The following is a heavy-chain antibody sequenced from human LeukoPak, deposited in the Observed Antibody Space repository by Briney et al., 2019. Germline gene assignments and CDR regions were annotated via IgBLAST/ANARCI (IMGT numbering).Heavy chain of an antibody. Sequence: PGGSLRLSCAASGFTFSSYSMNWVRQAPGKGLEWVSYISSSSSTIYYADSVKGRFTISRDNAKNSLYLQMNSLRAEDTAVYYCARDWFRYYGSGSYYMDVWGKGTTVTVSS. CDR2: ISSSSSTI. CDR1: GFTFSSYS. J-gene: IGHJ6*03. D-gene: IGHD3-10*01. V-gene: IGHV3-48*01. CDR3: ARDWFRYYGSGSYYMDV.